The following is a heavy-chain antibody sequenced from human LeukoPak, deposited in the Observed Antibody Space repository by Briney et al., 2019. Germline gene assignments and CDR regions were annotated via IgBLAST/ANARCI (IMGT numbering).Heavy chain of an antibody. V-gene: IGHV3-9*01. D-gene: IGHD6-13*01. J-gene: IGHJ2*01. Sequence: PGGSLRLSCAASGFTFDDYAMHWVRQAPGKGLEWVSGISWNSGSIGYADSVKGRFTISRDNAKNSLYLQMNSLRAEDTALYYCAKDIGLAAAGSFRWFDLWGRGTLVTVSS. CDR1: GFTFDDYA. CDR3: AKDIGLAAAGSFRWFDL. CDR2: ISWNSGSI.